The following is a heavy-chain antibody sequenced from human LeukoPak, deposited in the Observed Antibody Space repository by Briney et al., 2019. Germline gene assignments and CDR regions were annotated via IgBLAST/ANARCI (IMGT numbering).Heavy chain of an antibody. J-gene: IGHJ4*02. D-gene: IGHD6-13*01. CDR2: ISGSGGST. CDR3: AKDPLSSPYSSSWYY. CDR1: GFTFSSYA. Sequence: GGSLRLSCAASGFTFSSYAMSWVRQAPGKGLEWVSAISGSGGSTYYADSVKGRFTISRDNSKNTLYLQMNSLRAEDTAVYYCAKDPLSSPYSSSWYYWGQGTLVTVSS. V-gene: IGHV3-23*01.